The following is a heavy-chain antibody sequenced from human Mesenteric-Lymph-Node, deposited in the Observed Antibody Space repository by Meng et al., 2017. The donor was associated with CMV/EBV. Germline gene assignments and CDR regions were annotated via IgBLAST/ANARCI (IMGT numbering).Heavy chain of an antibody. V-gene: IGHV3-21*04. J-gene: IGHJ6*02. CDR2: ITGTSAHI. CDR3: ARNDPRYYYYGMDV. Sequence: GGSLRLSCATSGFSFTSYSMSWVRQAPGKGLEWVSFITGTSAHIYYADSVKGRFTISRDNSKNTLYLQMHSLRAEDTAVYYCARNDPRYYYYGMDVWGQGTTVTVSS. CDR1: GFSFTSYS.